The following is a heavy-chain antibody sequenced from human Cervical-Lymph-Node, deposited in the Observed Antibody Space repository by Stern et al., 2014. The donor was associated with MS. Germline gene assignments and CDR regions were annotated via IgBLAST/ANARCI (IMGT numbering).Heavy chain of an antibody. CDR3: VLPSKVTTAAFDV. CDR1: GGTFTSFS. D-gene: IGHD4-17*01. Sequence: QDQLVQSGAEVKKPGSSVNVSCKASGGTFTSFSINWVRQVPGQSLEWMGGIIPIFDTPKLAQKFQGRVTITADSSTSTVYMALNSLRSDDTAVYYCVLPSKVTTAAFDVWGRGTMVTVSS. J-gene: IGHJ3*01. V-gene: IGHV1-69*14. CDR2: IIPIFDTP.